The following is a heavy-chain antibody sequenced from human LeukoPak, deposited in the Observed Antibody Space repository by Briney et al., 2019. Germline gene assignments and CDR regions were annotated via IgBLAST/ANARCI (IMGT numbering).Heavy chain of an antibody. J-gene: IGHJ4*02. CDR3: AKGVRDCSSTSCYPH. CDR1: GFIFSNCA. CDR2: ISGSGGDT. D-gene: IGHD2-2*01. V-gene: IGHV3-23*01. Sequence: GGSLRLSCAASGFIFSNCAMSWVREAPGKGLEWVSTISGSGGDTYYADSVKGRFTISRDNSKNTLYLQMNSLRDEDTAVYYCAKGVRDCSSTSCYPHWGQGTLVTVSS.